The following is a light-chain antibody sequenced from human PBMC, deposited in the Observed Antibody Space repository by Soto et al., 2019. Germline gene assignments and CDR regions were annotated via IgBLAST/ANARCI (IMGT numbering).Light chain of an antibody. CDR3: IENDWCQPLV. CDR1: PSLGGHF. J-gene: IGKJ1*01. CDR2: GAS. Sequence: EIVLTQSPATLSLSPVDSAPLSCTASPSLGGHFVAWYQWKPGQAHRLVISGASSRAAGVRDGFRGSGTGTDCALAIKIRHPDGCQVSDCIENDWCQPLVVGEGTKVDIK. V-gene: IGKV3-20*01.